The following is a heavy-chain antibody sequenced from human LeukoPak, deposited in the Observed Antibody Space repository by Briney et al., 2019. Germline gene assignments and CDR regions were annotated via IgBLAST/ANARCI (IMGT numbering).Heavy chain of an antibody. CDR2: IYYSGST. V-gene: IGHV4-59*01. Sequence: SETLSLTCTVSGGSISSYYWSWIRQPPGKGLEWIGYIYYSGSTNYNPSLKSRVTTSVDTSKNQFSLKLSSVTAADTAVYYCARTLLHDYGDYYFDYWGQGTLVTVSS. J-gene: IGHJ4*02. CDR1: GGSISSYY. D-gene: IGHD4-17*01. CDR3: ARTLLHDYGDYYFDY.